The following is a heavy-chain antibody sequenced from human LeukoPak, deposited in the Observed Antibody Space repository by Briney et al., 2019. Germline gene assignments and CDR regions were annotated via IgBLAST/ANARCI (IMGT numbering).Heavy chain of an antibody. Sequence: PSETLSLTCAVYGGSFSGYYWSWIRQPPGKGLEWIGEINHSGSTNYNPSLKSRVTISVDTSKNQFSLKLSSATAADTAVYYCARLTLYYYYMDVWGKGTTVTVSS. V-gene: IGHV4-34*01. CDR2: INHSGST. J-gene: IGHJ6*03. CDR3: ARLTLYYYYMDV. CDR1: GGSFSGYY. D-gene: IGHD2-15*01.